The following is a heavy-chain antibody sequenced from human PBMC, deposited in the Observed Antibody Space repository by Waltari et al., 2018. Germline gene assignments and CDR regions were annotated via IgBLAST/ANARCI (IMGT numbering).Heavy chain of an antibody. D-gene: IGHD3-22*01. V-gene: IGHV4-34*04. J-gene: IGHJ5*02. CDR2: INHSGST. CDR1: GGSFSGYY. CDR3: ARGDHYYDSSGYYGWFDP. Sequence: QVQLQQWGAGLLKPSETLSLTCAVYGGSFSGYYWSWIRQPPGKGLEWIGEINHSGSTSSNPSLRSRATISVDTSKNPFSRKLSSVTAADTAVYYCARGDHYYDSSGYYGWFDPWGQGTLVTVSS.